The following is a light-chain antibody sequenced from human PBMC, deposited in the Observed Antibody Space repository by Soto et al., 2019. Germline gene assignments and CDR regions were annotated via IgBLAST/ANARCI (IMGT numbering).Light chain of an antibody. CDR2: KAS. Sequence: DIQMTQSPSTLSASVGDRVTITCRASQSITTWLAWYQQKPGKAPKLLIYKASSLEGGVPSRFSGSGSGTEFNITISSLQPDDFATYYCQQYNTYPLTFGGGTTLEIK. V-gene: IGKV1-5*03. CDR3: QQYNTYPLT. J-gene: IGKJ4*01. CDR1: QSITTW.